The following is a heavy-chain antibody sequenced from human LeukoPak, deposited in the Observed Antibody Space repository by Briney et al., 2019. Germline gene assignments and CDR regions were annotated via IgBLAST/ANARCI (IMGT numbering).Heavy chain of an antibody. CDR2: ISGGGYPI. D-gene: IGHD3-10*01. Sequence: PGGSLRLSCAASGFTFSNYEMNWVRQAPGKGLEWVSYISGGGYPIYFADSVKGRFTMSRDNAKNSVYLQMNSLRPEDTAVYYCVRDGAPWGGDAFDIWGQGTMVTVSS. CDR3: VRDGAPWGGDAFDI. CDR1: GFTFSNYE. V-gene: IGHV3-48*03. J-gene: IGHJ3*02.